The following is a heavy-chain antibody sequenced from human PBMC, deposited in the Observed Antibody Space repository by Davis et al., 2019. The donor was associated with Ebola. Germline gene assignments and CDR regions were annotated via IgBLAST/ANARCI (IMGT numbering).Heavy chain of an antibody. Sequence: GESLKISCAASGFTFSSYAMTWVRQAPGKGLEWVSSIVGSGGSTYYADSVKGRFTISRDNSKNTLYLQMNSLRAEDTAVYYCTTSGSRAAMVDDYWGQGTLVTVSS. CDR2: IVGSGGST. CDR1: GFTFSSYA. J-gene: IGHJ4*02. CDR3: TTSGSRAAMVDDY. D-gene: IGHD5-18*01. V-gene: IGHV3-23*01.